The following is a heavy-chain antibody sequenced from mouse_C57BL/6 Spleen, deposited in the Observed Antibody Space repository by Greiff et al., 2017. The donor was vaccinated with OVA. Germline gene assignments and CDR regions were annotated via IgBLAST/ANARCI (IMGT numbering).Heavy chain of an antibody. J-gene: IGHJ3*01. Sequence: QVQLQQPGAELVKPGASVKVSCKASGYTFTSYWMHWVKQRPGQGLEWIGRIHPSDSDTNYNQKFKGKATLTVDKSSSTAYMQLSSLTSEDSVVYYCAIKDLSITTVVATPFAYWGQGTLVTVSA. V-gene: IGHV1-74*01. CDR1: GYTFTSYW. CDR3: AIKDLSITTVVATPFAY. D-gene: IGHD1-1*01. CDR2: IHPSDSDT.